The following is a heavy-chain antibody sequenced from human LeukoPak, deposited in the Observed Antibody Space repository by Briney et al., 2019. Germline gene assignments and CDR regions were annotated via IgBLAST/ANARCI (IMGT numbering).Heavy chain of an antibody. CDR3: ARDLMGASHFDY. Sequence: SETLSLTCTVSGGRINNHYWTWIRQPPGQGLEWLGYIYYSGTTNYNPSLRSRVTISIDTSKNRFSLKMSSVTAADTAVYYCARDLMGASHFDYWGQGTLVTVSS. J-gene: IGHJ4*02. CDR1: GGRINNHY. CDR2: IYYSGTT. V-gene: IGHV4-59*11. D-gene: IGHD4/OR15-4a*01.